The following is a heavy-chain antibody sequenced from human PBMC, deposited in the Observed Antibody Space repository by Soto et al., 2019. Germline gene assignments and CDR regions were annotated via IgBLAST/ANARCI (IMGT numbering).Heavy chain of an antibody. J-gene: IGHJ4*02. CDR2: ISGSGGST. Sequence: GGSLRLSCAASGFTFSSYAMSWVRQAPGKGLEWVSAISGSGGSTYYADSVKGRFTISRDNSKNTLYLQMNSLRAEDTAVYYCATKEGVLRFLEWLSYFDYWGQGTLVTVSS. CDR1: GFTFSSYA. CDR3: ATKEGVLRFLEWLSYFDY. D-gene: IGHD3-3*01. V-gene: IGHV3-23*01.